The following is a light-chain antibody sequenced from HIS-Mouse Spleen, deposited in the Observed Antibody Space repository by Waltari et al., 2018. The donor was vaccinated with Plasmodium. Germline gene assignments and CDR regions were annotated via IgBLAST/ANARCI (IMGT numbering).Light chain of an antibody. Sequence: DIQMTQSPSSLSASVGDRVTRRCQASQDISNYFNWYQQKPGKAPKLLIYDASNLETGVPSRFSGSGSGTDFTLTISSLQPEDIATYYCQQYDNLPPLFTFGPGTKVDIK. CDR1: QDISNY. V-gene: IGKV1-33*01. CDR3: QQYDNLPPLFT. CDR2: DAS. J-gene: IGKJ3*01.